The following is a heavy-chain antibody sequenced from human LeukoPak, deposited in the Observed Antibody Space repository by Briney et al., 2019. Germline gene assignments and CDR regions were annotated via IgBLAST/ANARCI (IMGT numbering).Heavy chain of an antibody. CDR2: IYYSGST. CDR1: GGSISSGGYY. V-gene: IGHV4-31*03. Sequence: SQTLSLTCTVSGGSISSGGYYWSWIRQHPGKGLEWIGYIYYSGSTYYNPSLKSRVTISVDTSKNQFSLKLSSVTAADTAVYYCAGTGRSGSTFDYWGQGTLVTVSS. J-gene: IGHJ4*02. D-gene: IGHD3-10*01. CDR3: AGTGRSGSTFDY.